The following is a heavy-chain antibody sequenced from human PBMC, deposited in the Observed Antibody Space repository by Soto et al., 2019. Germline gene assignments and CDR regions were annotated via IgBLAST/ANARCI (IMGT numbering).Heavy chain of an antibody. V-gene: IGHV1-3*01. CDR1: GYTFTSYA. CDR2: INAGNGNT. CDR3: ARDNIAVAGRNWFDP. J-gene: IGHJ5*02. Sequence: GASVKVSCKASGYTFTSYAMHWVRQAPGQRLEWMGWINAGNGNTKYSQKFQGRVTITRDTSASTAYMELSSLRSEDTAVYYCARDNIAVAGRNWFDPWGQGTLVTVSS. D-gene: IGHD6-19*01.